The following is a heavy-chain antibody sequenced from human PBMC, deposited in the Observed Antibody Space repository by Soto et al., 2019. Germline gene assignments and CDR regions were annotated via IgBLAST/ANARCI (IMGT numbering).Heavy chain of an antibody. CDR2: IYTSGST. J-gene: IGHJ4*02. V-gene: IGHV4-4*07. CDR3: ARERIAEYYDYVWGSYRTQDYFDY. CDR1: GGSLSSYY. Sequence: QVQLQESGPGLVKPSETLSLTCTVSGGSLSSYYWSWIRQPAGKGLEWIGRIYTSGSTNYNPSLKSRVTMSVDTSKNQFSLKLSSVTAADTAVYYCARERIAEYYDYVWGSYRTQDYFDYWGQGTLVTVSS. D-gene: IGHD3-16*02.